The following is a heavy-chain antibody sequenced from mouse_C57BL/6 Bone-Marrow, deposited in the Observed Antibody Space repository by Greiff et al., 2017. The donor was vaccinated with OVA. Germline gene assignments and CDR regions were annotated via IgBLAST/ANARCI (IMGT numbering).Heavy chain of an antibody. V-gene: IGHV1-64*01. J-gene: IGHJ3*01. CDR2: IHPNSGST. D-gene: IGHD1-1*01. CDR1: GYTFTSYW. Sequence: QVQLQQPGAELVKPGASVKLSCKASGYTFTSYWMHWVKQRPGQGLEWIGMIHPNSGSTNYNEKFKSKATLTVDKSSSTAYMQLSSLTSEDSAVYYGARPYYGSSPWFAYWGQGTLVTVSA. CDR3: ARPYYGSSPWFAY.